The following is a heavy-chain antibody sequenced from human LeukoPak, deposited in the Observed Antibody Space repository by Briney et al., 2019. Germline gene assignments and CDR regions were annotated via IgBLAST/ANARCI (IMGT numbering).Heavy chain of an antibody. CDR2: INSDGSST. CDR1: GFTFSSYR. V-gene: IGHV3-74*01. J-gene: IGHJ4*02. CDR3: ARGPPYYYDSSGYYY. Sequence: PGGSLRLSCAASGFTFSSYRMHWVRQAPGKGLVWVSRINSDGSSTSYADSVKGRFTISRDNAKNTLYLQMNSLRAEDTAVYYCARGPPYYYDSSGYYYWGQGTLVTVSS. D-gene: IGHD3-22*01.